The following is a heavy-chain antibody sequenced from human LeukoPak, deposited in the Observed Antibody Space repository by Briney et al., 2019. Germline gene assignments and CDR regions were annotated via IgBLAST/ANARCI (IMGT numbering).Heavy chain of an antibody. CDR1: RFTFSSYT. CDR2: ISYGGSNR. D-gene: IGHD5-18*01. J-gene: IGHJ4*02. CDR3: AREGIGSRAGGYYYGLVY. Sequence: GRSLRLSCAASRFTFSSYTMHWVRQAPGKGLEWVAVISYGGSNRYYADSVKGRFTISRDNSKNTLYLQMNSLRAEDTAVYSCAREGIGSRAGGYYYGLVYWGQGTLVTVSS. V-gene: IGHV3-30*04.